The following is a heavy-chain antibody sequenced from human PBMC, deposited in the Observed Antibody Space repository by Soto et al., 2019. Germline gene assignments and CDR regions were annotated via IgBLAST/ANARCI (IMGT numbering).Heavy chain of an antibody. D-gene: IGHD3-3*01. J-gene: IGHJ5*01. CDR1: GFAFSSYA. CDR2: IGGSGDNI. V-gene: IGHV3-23*01. Sequence: WSLRLSCAASGFAFSSYAMSWVRQAPGKGLEWVSGIGGSGDNIYNADSVKGRFTISRDNSKNTTYLQMSRVRADDTAVYYCVKHDYNFWTGYHLTPGVDAWGQRTAVTVSS. CDR3: VKHDYNFWTGYHLTPGVDA.